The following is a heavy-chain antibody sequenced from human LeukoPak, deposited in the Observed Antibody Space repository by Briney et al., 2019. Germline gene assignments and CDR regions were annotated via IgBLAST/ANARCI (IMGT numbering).Heavy chain of an antibody. D-gene: IGHD3-10*01. CDR3: ARNYASGVWFGELLFDY. V-gene: IGHV5-51*01. Sequence: GESLKISCKGSGYSFTSYWIGWVRQMPGKGLEWLGIIYPGDSDTRYSPSFQGQVTISADKSISTAYLQWSSLKASDTAMYVCARNYASGVWFGELLFDYRGQGTLVTVSS. CDR1: GYSFTSYW. J-gene: IGHJ4*02. CDR2: IYPGDSDT.